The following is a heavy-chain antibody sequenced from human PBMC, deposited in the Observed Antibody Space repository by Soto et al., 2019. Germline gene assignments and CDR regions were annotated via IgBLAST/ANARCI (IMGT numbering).Heavy chain of an antibody. CDR3: ARVSPPLQKSHDY. Sequence: SVKVSCKASGGTFSSYTISWVRQAPGQGLEWMGRIIPILGIANYAQKFQGRVTITADKSTSTAYMELSSLRSEDTAVYYCARVSPPLQKSHDYWGQGTLVTVSS. CDR1: GGTFSSYT. CDR2: IIPILGIA. V-gene: IGHV1-69*02. J-gene: IGHJ4*02.